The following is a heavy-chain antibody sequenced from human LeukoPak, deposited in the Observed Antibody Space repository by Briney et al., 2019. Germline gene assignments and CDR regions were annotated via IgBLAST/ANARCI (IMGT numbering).Heavy chain of an antibody. CDR1: GFTFSTYA. CDR3: AKERWTTTAFDI. D-gene: IGHD3/OR15-3a*01. V-gene: IGHV3-23*01. CDR2: ISGSGGST. Sequence: GGSLRLSCAASGFTFSTYATSWVRQAPGKGLEWVSAISGSGGSTYYADSVKGRFTISRDNSKNTLYLQMNSLRAEDTAVYYYAKERWTTTAFDIWGQGTMVTVSS. J-gene: IGHJ3*02.